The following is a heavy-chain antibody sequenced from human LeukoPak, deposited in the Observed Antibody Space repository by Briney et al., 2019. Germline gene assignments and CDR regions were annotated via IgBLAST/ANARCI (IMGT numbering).Heavy chain of an antibody. CDR3: ARGRRYFDWSAPNRNNWFDP. D-gene: IGHD3-9*01. J-gene: IGHJ5*02. CDR2: MYPNSGNT. Sequence: ASVKVCCKASGYTFTSYDINWVRQATGQGLEWMGWMYPNSGNTGYAQKFQGRVTMTRNTSISTAYMELSSLRSEDTAVYYCARGRRYFDWSAPNRNNWFDPWGQGTLVTVSS. CDR1: GYTFTSYD. V-gene: IGHV1-8*01.